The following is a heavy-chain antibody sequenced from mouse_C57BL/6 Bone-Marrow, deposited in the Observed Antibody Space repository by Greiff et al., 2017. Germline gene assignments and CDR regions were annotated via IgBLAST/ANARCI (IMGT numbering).Heavy chain of an antibody. J-gene: IGHJ2*01. CDR3: ARGGWDDY. CDR2: IDPSDSYT. V-gene: IGHV1-50*01. Sequence: VQLQQPGAELVKPGASVKLSCKASGYTFTSYWMQWVKQRPGQGLEWIGEIDPSDSYTNYNQKFKGKAPLTVDTSSITAYMQLSSLTSEDSAVYYCARGGWDDYWGQGTTLTVSS. D-gene: IGHD4-1*01. CDR1: GYTFTSYW.